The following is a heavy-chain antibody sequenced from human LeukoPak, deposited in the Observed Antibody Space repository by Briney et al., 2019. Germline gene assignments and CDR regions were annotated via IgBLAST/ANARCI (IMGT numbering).Heavy chain of an antibody. Sequence: PGGSLRLSRAASGFTFSSYDMNWVRQAPGKGLEWVSSISSSSSYIYYADSVKGRFTISRHNAKNSLYLQMNSLRAEDTAVYYCARVKDYYDSSGGYWGQGTLVTVSS. J-gene: IGHJ4*02. CDR2: ISSSSSYI. D-gene: IGHD3-22*01. V-gene: IGHV3-21*01. CDR1: GFTFSSYD. CDR3: ARVKDYYDSSGGY.